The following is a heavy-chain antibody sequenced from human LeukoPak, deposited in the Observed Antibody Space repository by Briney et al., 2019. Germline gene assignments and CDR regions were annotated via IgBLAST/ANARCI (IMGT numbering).Heavy chain of an antibody. D-gene: IGHD2-21*02. Sequence: ASVKVSCKASGGTFSSYAVSWVRQAPGQGLEWMGGIIPIFGTANYAQKFQGRVTITADKPTSTAYMELSSLRSEDTAVYYCARGVVTAIPTPFDLWGRGTLVTVSS. J-gene: IGHJ2*01. CDR3: ARGVVTAIPTPFDL. V-gene: IGHV1-69*06. CDR2: IIPIFGTA. CDR1: GGTFSSYA.